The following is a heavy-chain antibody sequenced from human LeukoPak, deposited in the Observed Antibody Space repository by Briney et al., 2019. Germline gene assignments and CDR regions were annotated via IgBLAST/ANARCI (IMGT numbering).Heavy chain of an antibody. CDR1: GDSITSDY. V-gene: IGHV4-59*08. D-gene: IGHD2-21*01. CDR2: INYSGNS. J-gene: IGHJ4*02. Sequence: SETLSLTCIVSGDSITSDYWSSIRQSPGKGLEWIGYINYSGNSEYNPSLKSRVTISVDRSKKQVSLKMTSVTAADTAVYYCARLDCISNTCYNYWALGALVTVSS. CDR3: ARLDCISNTCYNY.